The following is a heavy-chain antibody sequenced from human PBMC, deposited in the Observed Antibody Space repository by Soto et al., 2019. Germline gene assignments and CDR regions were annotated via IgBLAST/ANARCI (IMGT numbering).Heavy chain of an antibody. CDR1: GFTFSSFA. D-gene: IGHD1-26*01. CDR2: ITGTTGST. J-gene: IGHJ4*02. Sequence: PGGSLRLSCAASGFTFSSFAMSWVRQTPGKGPEWVSVITGTTGSTFYADSVKGRFSISRDNSKNTFYLQMDNLRAEDTALYYCAKMSGTYGNGFFDYWGQGTLVPVSS. CDR3: AKMSGTYGNGFFDY. V-gene: IGHV3-23*01.